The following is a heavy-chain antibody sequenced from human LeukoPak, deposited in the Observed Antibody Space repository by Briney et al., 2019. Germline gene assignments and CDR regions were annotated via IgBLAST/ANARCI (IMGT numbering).Heavy chain of an antibody. CDR1: GFTFSSYA. CDR2: ISGSGGNT. J-gene: IGHJ4*02. CDR3: ARGLSDSGLDY. Sequence: GGSLRLSCAASGFTFSSYAMSWVRQAPGKGLEWVSAISGSGGNTYYADSVKGRFTISRDNAKNSLYLQMNSLRAEDTAVYYCARGLSDSGLDYWGQGTLVTVSS. D-gene: IGHD5-12*01. V-gene: IGHV3-23*01.